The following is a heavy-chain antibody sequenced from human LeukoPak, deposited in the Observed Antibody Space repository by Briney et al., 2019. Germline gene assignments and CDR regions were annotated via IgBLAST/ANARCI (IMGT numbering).Heavy chain of an antibody. CDR3: AFTREGSGGDYTFDY. V-gene: IGHV1-69*13. D-gene: IGHD4-17*01. CDR1: GGTFSSYA. Sequence: SVKVSCKASGGTFSSYAISWVRQAPGQGLEWMGGIIPIFGTANYAQKFQGRVTITADESTSTAYMELSSLGSEDTAVYYCAFTREGSGGDYTFDYWGQGTLVTVSS. J-gene: IGHJ4*02. CDR2: IIPIFGTA.